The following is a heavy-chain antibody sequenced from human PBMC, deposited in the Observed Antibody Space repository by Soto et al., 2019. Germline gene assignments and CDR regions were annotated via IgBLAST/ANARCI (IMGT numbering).Heavy chain of an antibody. CDR1: GGTFSSYA. CDR2: IIPIFGTA. V-gene: IGHV1-69*06. D-gene: IGHD3-22*01. CDR3: ARGSTYYYDSSGSYTPPLFDY. J-gene: IGHJ4*02. Sequence: SVKVSCKSSGGTFSSYAISWVRQAPGQGLEWMGGIIPIFGTANYAQKFQGRVTITADKSTSTAYMELSSLRSEDTAVYYCARGSTYYYDSSGSYTPPLFDYWGQGTLVTVSS.